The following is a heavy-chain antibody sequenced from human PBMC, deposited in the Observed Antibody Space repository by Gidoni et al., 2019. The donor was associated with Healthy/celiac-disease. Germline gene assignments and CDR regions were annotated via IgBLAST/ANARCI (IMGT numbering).Heavy chain of an antibody. V-gene: IGHV1-69*01. D-gene: IGHD2-2*01. J-gene: IGHJ6*02. CDR3: ARYRYCSSTSCPHYYYGMDV. CDR2: IIPIFGTA. Sequence: QVQLVQSGAEVKKPGSTVKGSCKASGGTLSSHAASWGRQAPGQGLEWMGGIIPIFGTANYAQKFQGRVTITADESTSTAYMELSSLRSEDTAVYYCARYRYCSSTSCPHYYYGMDVWGQGTTVTVSS. CDR1: GGTLSSHA.